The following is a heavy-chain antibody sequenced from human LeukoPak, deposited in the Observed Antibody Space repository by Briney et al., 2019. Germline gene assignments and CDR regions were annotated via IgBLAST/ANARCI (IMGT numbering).Heavy chain of an antibody. CDR2: INSDGSST. V-gene: IGHV3-74*01. CDR3: AKDLHYGSADY. J-gene: IGHJ4*02. D-gene: IGHD3-10*01. CDR1: GFTFSSYW. Sequence: GGSLRLSCAASGFTFSSYWMHWVRQAPGKGLVWVSRINSDGSSTSYADSVKGRFTISRDNAKNALYLQMNSLRAEDTAVYYCAKDLHYGSADYWGQGTLVTVSS.